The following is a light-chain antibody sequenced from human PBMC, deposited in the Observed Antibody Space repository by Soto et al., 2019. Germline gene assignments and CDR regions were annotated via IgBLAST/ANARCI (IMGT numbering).Light chain of an antibody. CDR2: DVS. V-gene: IGLV2-14*03. CDR1: SSDVGGYNY. J-gene: IGLJ1*01. Sequence: QSVLTQPASVSESPGQAITISCTGPSSDVGGYNYVSWYQQHPGKAPKLIIYDVSNRPSGVSNRFSGSKSGNTASLTISGLQAEDEADYYCNSYTSSSTYVFGTGTKVTVL. CDR3: NSYTSSSTYV.